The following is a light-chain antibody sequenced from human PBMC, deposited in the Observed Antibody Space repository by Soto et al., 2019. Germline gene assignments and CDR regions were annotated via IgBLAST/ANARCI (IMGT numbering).Light chain of an antibody. CDR1: TSNIGSNA. J-gene: IGLJ2*01. Sequence: QPVLTQPPSASGTPGQRVTFSCSGSTSNIGSNAVNWYQQLPGTAPKLLIYSNDRRPSGVPDRFSGSKSGTSASLAISGLQSEDEADYYCTAWDDSLNGRLFGGGTQLTVL. V-gene: IGLV1-44*01. CDR2: SND. CDR3: TAWDDSLNGRL.